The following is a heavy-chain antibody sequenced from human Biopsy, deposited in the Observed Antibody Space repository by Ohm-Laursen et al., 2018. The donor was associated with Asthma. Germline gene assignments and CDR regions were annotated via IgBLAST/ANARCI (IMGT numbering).Heavy chain of an antibody. CDR1: GYSLTDLS. J-gene: IGHJ4*02. V-gene: IGHV1-24*01. CDR3: ASDFPKDYVRYNFQF. CDR2: HDHEEGGT. D-gene: IGHD4-17*01. Sequence: SSVKVSCKVSGYSLTDLSMHWVRQAPGQGLEWMGGHDHEEGGTVNARRFQGRVTMTEDTSTDTAYMELSSLSSDDTAVYYCASDFPKDYVRYNFQFWGQGTLVTVSS.